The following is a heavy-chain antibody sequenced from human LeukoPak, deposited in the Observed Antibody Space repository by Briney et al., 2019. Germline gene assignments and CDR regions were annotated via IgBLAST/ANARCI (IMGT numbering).Heavy chain of an antibody. Sequence: PGGSLRLSCAASGFTFSSYGMHWVRQAPGKGLEWVAVIWYDGSNKYYADSVKGRFTISRDNSKNTLYLQMNSLRAEDTAVYYCAKAEDCSGGSCYVDYWGQGTLVTVSS. V-gene: IGHV3-30*02. CDR2: IWYDGSNK. CDR3: AKAEDCSGGSCYVDY. D-gene: IGHD2-15*01. CDR1: GFTFSSYG. J-gene: IGHJ4*02.